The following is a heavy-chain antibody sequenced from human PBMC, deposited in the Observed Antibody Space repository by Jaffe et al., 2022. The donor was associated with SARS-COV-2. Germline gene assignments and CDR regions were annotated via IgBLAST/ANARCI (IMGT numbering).Heavy chain of an antibody. CDR1: GGSISSYY. CDR3: ARGTVAGTDY. J-gene: IGHJ4*02. V-gene: IGHV4-59*01. CDR2: IYYSGST. D-gene: IGHD6-19*01. Sequence: QVQLQESGPGLVKPSETLSLTCTVSGGSISSYYWSWIRQPPGKGLEWIGYIYYSGSTNYNPSLKSRVTISVDTSKNQFSLKLSSVTAADTAVYYCARGTVAGTDYWGQGTLVTVSS.